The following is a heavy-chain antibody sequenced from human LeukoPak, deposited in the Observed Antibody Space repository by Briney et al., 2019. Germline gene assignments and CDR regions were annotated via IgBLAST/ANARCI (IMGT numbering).Heavy chain of an antibody. J-gene: IGHJ4*02. CDR2: IYYSGST. D-gene: IGHD5-18*01. Sequence: SETLSLTCTVSGGSISSYYWSWIRQPPGKGLEWIGYIYYSGSTNYNPPLKSQVTISVDTSKNQFSLKLSSVTAADTAVYYCASGYSYGYQRKWGQGTLVTVSS. CDR3: ASGYSYGYQRK. V-gene: IGHV4-59*01. CDR1: GGSISSYY.